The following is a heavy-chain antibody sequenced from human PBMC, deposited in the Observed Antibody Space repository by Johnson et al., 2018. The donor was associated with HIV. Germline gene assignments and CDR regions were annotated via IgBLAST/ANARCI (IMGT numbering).Heavy chain of an antibody. CDR3: ARSLSSSWYEGAFDI. V-gene: IGHV3-13*01. Sequence: EVQLVESGGGLVQPGGSLRLSCAASGFTFSSYDMHWVRQATGKGLEWVSAIGTAGDTYYPGSVKGRFTISRENAKNSLYLQMNSLRAGDTAVYYCARSLSSSWYEGAFDIWGQGTMVTV. CDR2: IGTAGDT. J-gene: IGHJ3*02. D-gene: IGHD6-13*01. CDR1: GFTFSSYD.